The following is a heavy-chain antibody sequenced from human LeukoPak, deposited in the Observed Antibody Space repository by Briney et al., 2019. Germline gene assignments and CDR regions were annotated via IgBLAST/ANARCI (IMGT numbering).Heavy chain of an antibody. J-gene: IGHJ4*02. D-gene: IGHD5-24*01. CDR2: ISAYNGNT. CDR3: ARDRDEDGYNYPDY. CDR1: GYTFTSYG. Sequence: ASVKVSCKASGYTFTSYGISWVRQAPRQGLEWMGWISAYNGNTNYAQKLQGRVTMTTDTSTSTAYMELRSLRSDDTAVYYCARDRDEDGYNYPDYWGQGTLVTVSS. V-gene: IGHV1-18*01.